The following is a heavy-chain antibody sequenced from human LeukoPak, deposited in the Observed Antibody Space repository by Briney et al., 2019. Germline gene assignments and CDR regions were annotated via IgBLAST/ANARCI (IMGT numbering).Heavy chain of an antibody. V-gene: IGHV3-21*01. CDR3: ARRSAAKDAFDI. CDR2: ISSSSSYI. D-gene: IGHD6-25*01. CDR1: GFTFSNYS. J-gene: IGHJ3*02. Sequence: GGSLRLSCAASGFTFSNYSMNWVRQAPGKGLEWVSSISSSSSYIYYTDSVKGRFTISRDNAKNTLYLQMNSLRAEDTAAYYCARRSAAKDAFDIWGQGTMVTVSS.